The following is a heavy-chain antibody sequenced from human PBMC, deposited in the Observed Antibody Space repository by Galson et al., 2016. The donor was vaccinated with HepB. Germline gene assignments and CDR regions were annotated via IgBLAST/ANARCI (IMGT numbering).Heavy chain of an antibody. D-gene: IGHD2-2*01. CDR3: AKDGRIYCSSASCHDHFHY. CDR2: ISYDGSNK. CDR1: GFTFSSYG. Sequence: SLRLSCAASGFTFSSYGMHWVRQAPGKRLEWVAFISYDGSNKKYAGSVKGRFTISRDNSKKTLYLQMNSLRAEDTAVYYCAKDGRIYCSSASCHDHFHYWGQGTLVTVSS. J-gene: IGHJ4*02. V-gene: IGHV3-30*18.